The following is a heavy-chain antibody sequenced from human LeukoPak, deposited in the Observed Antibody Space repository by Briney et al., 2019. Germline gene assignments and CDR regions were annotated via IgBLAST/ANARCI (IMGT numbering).Heavy chain of an antibody. CDR2: IVVGSGNT. Sequence: SVKVSCKASGFTFTSSAMQWVRQARGQRLEWIGWIVVGSGNTNYAQKFQERVTITRDMFTSTAYMELSSLRSEDTAVYYCAAAAINYYDSSGYAFDIWGQGTMVTVSS. V-gene: IGHV1-58*02. CDR3: AAAAINYYDSSGYAFDI. J-gene: IGHJ3*02. CDR1: GFTFTSSA. D-gene: IGHD3-22*01.